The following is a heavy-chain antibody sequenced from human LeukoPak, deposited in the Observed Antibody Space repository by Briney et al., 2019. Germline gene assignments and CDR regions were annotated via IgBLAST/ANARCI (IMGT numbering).Heavy chain of an antibody. CDR2: ITSSGSTI. CDR1: GFTFSSYA. V-gene: IGHV3-48*03. J-gene: IGHJ4*02. D-gene: IGHD3-22*01. Sequence: GGSLRLSCAASGFTFSSYAMSWVRQAPGQGLEWVSYITSSGSTIYYADSVKGRFTISRDNAKNSLYLQMNSLRAEDTAVYYCARANYYDISGYDYWGQGTLVTVSS. CDR3: ARANYYDISGYDY.